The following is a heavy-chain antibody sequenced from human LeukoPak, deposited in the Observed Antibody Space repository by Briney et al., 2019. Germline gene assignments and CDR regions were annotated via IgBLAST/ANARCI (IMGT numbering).Heavy chain of an antibody. CDR3: AIKPPSGWFGTGWLDP. V-gene: IGHV4-4*02. Sequence: PSETLSLTCSVSGGSISNNNWWSWVRQSPGKGLEWIGNIYHSGTTHYNPSLKSRATISVDKSKNQFSLKLNSVTAADTAVYYCAIKPPSGWFGTGWLDPWGQGTLVTVSS. J-gene: IGHJ5*02. CDR1: GGSISNNNW. D-gene: IGHD3-10*01. CDR2: IYHSGTT.